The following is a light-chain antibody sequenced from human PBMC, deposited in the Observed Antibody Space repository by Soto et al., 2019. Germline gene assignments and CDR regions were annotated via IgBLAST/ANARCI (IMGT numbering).Light chain of an antibody. J-gene: IGKJ4*01. V-gene: IGKV1-9*01. Sequence: DIQLTQSPSFLSASVGDRVTITCRASQGISSYLAWYQQKPGKAPKLLIYAASTLQSGVPSRFSGSGSGTEFTLTIRSLQPEDLATYYCQQFNRYPLTFGGGTKVEIK. CDR3: QQFNRYPLT. CDR1: QGISSY. CDR2: AAS.